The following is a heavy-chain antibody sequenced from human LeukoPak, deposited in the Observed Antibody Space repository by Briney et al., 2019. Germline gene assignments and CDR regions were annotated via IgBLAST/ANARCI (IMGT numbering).Heavy chain of an antibody. CDR1: GFTFSSYA. V-gene: IGHV3-30-3*01. Sequence: GGSLRLSCAASGFTFSSYAMHWVRQAPGKGLEWVAVISYDGSNKYYADSVKGRFTISRDNSKNTLYLQMNSLRAEDTAVYYCAREGSSSWYQPLYYYYYGMDVWGQGTTVTVSS. J-gene: IGHJ6*02. CDR2: ISYDGSNK. D-gene: IGHD6-13*01. CDR3: AREGSSSWYQPLYYYYYGMDV.